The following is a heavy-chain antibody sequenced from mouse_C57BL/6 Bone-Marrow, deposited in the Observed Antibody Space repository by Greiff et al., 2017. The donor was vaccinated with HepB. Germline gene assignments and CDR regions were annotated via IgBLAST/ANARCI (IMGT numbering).Heavy chain of an antibody. V-gene: IGHV10-1*01. CDR2: IRSKSNNYAT. Sequence: EVQLVESGGGLVQPKGSLKLSCAASGFSFNTYAMNWVRQAPGKGLEWVARIRSKSNNYATYYADSVKDRFTISRDDSESMLYLQMNNLKTEDTAMYYCVRQGSYYGSSSFAYWGQGTLVTVSA. D-gene: IGHD1-1*01. J-gene: IGHJ3*01. CDR3: VRQGSYYGSSSFAY. CDR1: GFSFNTYA.